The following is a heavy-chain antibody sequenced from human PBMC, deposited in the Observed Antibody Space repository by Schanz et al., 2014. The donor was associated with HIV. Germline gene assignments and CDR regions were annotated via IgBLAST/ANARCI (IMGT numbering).Heavy chain of an antibody. CDR2: ISYDGSNK. V-gene: IGHV3-30*18. J-gene: IGHJ6*02. CDR1: GFTFSSYG. Sequence: QVRLVETGGGVVQPGTSLRLSCAASGFTFSSYGMHWVRQAPGKGLEWVAVISYDGSNKYYADSVKGRFTISRDNSKNTLYLQMNSLRAEDTAVYYCAKDQGYDFWSGYYNYYDMDVWGQGTTVTVSS. D-gene: IGHD3-3*01. CDR3: AKDQGYDFWSGYYNYYDMDV.